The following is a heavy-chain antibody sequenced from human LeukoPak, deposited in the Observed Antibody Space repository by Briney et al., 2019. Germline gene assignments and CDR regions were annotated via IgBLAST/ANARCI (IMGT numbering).Heavy chain of an antibody. D-gene: IGHD3-16*01. Sequence: SETLSLTCTVSGGSISSYYWSWIRQPPGKGLEWIGYIYYSGSTNYNPSLKSRVTISVDTSKNQFSLKLSSVTAADTAVYYCARVDGRLGEFPSRGKGPLVTVSS. V-gene: IGHV4-59*01. CDR2: IYYSGST. J-gene: IGHJ4*02. CDR1: GGSISSYY. CDR3: ARVDGRLGEFPS.